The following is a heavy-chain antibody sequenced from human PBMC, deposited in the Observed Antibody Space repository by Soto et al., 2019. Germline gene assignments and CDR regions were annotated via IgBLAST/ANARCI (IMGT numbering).Heavy chain of an antibody. CDR1: GFSFNSYG. V-gene: IGHV3-33*01. D-gene: IGHD6-19*01. CDR3: GRDWLAIDS. Sequence: QVQLVESGGGMVQPGRSLRLSCAASGFSFNSYGMHWVRQAPGKGLEWVAVIWYDGSNKYYADSAKGRFTISRDNSKNTLYLQMNTLRAEDTAVYYCGRDWLAIDSWGQGTLVTVSS. CDR2: IWYDGSNK. J-gene: IGHJ4*02.